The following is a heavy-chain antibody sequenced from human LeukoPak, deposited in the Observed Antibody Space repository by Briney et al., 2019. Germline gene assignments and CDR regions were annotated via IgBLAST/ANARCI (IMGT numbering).Heavy chain of an antibody. D-gene: IGHD5-12*01. V-gene: IGHV3-21*01. CDR3: ARDYDEDY. J-gene: IGHJ4*02. CDR1: GLTFSRYS. CDR2: ISMSSSHI. Sequence: GGSLRLSCAASGLTFSRYSMNWVRQVPGKGLEWVSSISMSSSHIYYADSVKGRFTISRDNAKNSLYLQMHSLRAEDTAVYYCARDYDEDYWGQGTLVTVSS.